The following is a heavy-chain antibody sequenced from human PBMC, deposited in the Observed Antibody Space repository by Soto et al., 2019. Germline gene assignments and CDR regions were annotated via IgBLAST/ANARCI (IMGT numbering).Heavy chain of an antibody. CDR2: ISSSSSYT. Sequence: QVQLVESGGGLVKPGGSLRLSCAASGFTFSDYYMSWIRQAPGKGLEWVSYISSSSSYTNYADSVKGRFTISRDNAKNSLYLQMNSLRAEDTAVYYCARPKKFRSAAGTPYGMDVCGQGTTVTVSS. CDR1: GFTFSDYY. CDR3: ARPKKFRSAAGTPYGMDV. J-gene: IGHJ6*02. V-gene: IGHV3-11*06. D-gene: IGHD6-13*01.